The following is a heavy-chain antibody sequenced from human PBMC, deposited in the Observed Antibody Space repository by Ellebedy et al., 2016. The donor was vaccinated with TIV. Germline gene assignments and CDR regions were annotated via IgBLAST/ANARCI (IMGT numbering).Heavy chain of an antibody. CDR3: TRDNWNGLTPDY. Sequence: GESLKISCAASGFIFSRYWMGWARQVPGRGLEWVATIDNTGGEMYYVDSAKGRFTISKDNAKNSLYLKMSSLRVEDTALYYCTRDNWNGLTPDYWGQGTLVTVSS. CDR1: GFIFSRYW. D-gene: IGHD1-20*01. CDR2: IDNTGGEM. J-gene: IGHJ4*02. V-gene: IGHV3-7*04.